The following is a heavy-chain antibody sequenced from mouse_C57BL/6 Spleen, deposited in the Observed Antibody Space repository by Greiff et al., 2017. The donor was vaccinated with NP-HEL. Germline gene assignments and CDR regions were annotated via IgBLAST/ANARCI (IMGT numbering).Heavy chain of an antibody. CDR3: ARDYYGEAFAY. V-gene: IGHV5-17*01. J-gene: IGHJ3*01. CDR1: GFTFSDYG. D-gene: IGHD1-1*01. CDR2: ISSGSSTI. Sequence: DVKLVESGGGLVKPGGSLKLSCAASGFTFSDYGMHWVRQAPEKGLEWVAYISSGSSTIYYADTVKGRFTISRDNAKNTLFLQMTSLRSEDTAMYYCARDYYGEAFAYWGQGTLVTVSA.